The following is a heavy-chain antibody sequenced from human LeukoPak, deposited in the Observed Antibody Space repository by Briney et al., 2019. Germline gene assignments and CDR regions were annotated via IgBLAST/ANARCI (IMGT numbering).Heavy chain of an antibody. J-gene: IGHJ4*02. V-gene: IGHV3-30-3*01. CDR3: ARGNSGSY. CDR2: ITFAGDNK. CDR1: GFNFHNYA. Sequence: GGSLRLSCAASGFNFHNYALHWVRQAPGMGLEWVSLITFAGDNKYYADSVKGRFTISRDNSKNTLYLQMNSLRAEDTAVYYCARGNSGSYWGQGTLVTVSS. D-gene: IGHD1-26*01.